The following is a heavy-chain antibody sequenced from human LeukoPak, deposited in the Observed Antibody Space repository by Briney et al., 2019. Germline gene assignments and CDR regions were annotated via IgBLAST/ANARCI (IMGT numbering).Heavy chain of an antibody. CDR1: DVSIFRSNW. D-gene: IGHD3-3*01. CDR2: ISPSGST. CDR3: ARDVRDDFWSGYYPYYYYYYMDV. J-gene: IGHJ6*03. V-gene: IGHV4-4*02. Sequence: SWTMSLTCDVSDVSIFRSNWWSWVRQPPGKGLFWIGQISPSGSTNYSPSLKSRVTISVDTSKNQFSLKLSSVTAADTAVYYCARDVRDDFWSGYYPYYYYYYMDVWGKGTTVTVSS.